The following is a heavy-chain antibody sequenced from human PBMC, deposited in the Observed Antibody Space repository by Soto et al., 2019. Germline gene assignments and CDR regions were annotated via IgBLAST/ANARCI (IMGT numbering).Heavy chain of an antibody. D-gene: IGHD6-6*01. J-gene: IGHJ6*02. CDR3: ARAARPGAYYYGRDV. CDR2: INPNSGGT. V-gene: IGHV1-2*04. Sequence: VASVKVSCKASGYTFTGYYMHWVRPAPGQGLEWMGWINPNSGGTNYAQKFQGWVTMTRDTSISTAYMELSRLRSDDTAVYYCARAARPGAYYYGRDVWGQGTTVTVSS. CDR1: GYTFTGYY.